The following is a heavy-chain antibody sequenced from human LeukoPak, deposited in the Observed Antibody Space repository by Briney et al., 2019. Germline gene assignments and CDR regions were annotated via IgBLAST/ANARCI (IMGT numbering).Heavy chain of an antibody. CDR3: ARDIVVVTAMPDPFDY. V-gene: IGHV1-18*01. J-gene: IGHJ4*02. CDR2: ISAYNGNT. D-gene: IGHD2-21*02. Sequence: ASVKVSCKASCYTFTSYGISWVRQAPGQGLEWMGWISAYNGNTNYAQKLQGRVTMTTDTSTSTAYMELRSLRSDDTAVYYCARDIVVVTAMPDPFDYWGQGTLVTVSS. CDR1: CYTFTSYG.